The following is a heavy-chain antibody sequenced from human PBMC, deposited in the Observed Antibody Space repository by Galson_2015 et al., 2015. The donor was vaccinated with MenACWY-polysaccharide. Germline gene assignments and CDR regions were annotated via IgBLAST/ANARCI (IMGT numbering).Heavy chain of an antibody. CDR1: GFAFSQYW. CDR3: ARDPSTWECLDY. Sequence: SLRLSCAASGFAFSQYWMHWVRQAPGKGPVWVSRIKSDGSSPYYADSVKGRFTISRDNAKNTLYLQMNNLRAEDTAVYYCARDPSTWECLDYWGQGTLVTVSS. V-gene: IGHV3-74*01. D-gene: IGHD1-26*01. CDR2: IKSDGSSP. J-gene: IGHJ4*02.